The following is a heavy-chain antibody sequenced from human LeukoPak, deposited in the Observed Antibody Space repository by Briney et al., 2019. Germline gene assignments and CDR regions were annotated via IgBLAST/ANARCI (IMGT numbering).Heavy chain of an antibody. CDR2: VTHSGITT. CDR1: GFTFSTYA. Sequence: SGGSLRLSCTASGFTFSTYAMSWVRQAPGKGLEWVSTVTHSGITTYYADSVKGRFTISRDNSKNTMYLQMNSLRAEDAALYSCAMAYDAGTYSRHYFYDYWGQGTLVTVSS. J-gene: IGHJ4*02. D-gene: IGHD3-10*01. V-gene: IGHV3-23*01. CDR3: AMAYDAGTYSRHYFYDY.